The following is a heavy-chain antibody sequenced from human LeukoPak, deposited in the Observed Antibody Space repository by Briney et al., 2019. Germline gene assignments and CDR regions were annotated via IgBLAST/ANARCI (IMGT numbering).Heavy chain of an antibody. CDR1: GDSIISSSLY. CDR3: ARHPLTGPYNYYYYYMDV. V-gene: IGHV4-39*01. CDR2: IFYSGST. J-gene: IGHJ6*03. D-gene: IGHD3-9*01. Sequence: SETLSLTCTVSGDSIISSSLYWGWIRQPPGKGLEWIGRIFYSGSTYYNPSLKSRVTISVDTSKNQFSLKVSSVTAADTAVYYCARHPLTGPYNYYYYYMDVWGKGTTVTISS.